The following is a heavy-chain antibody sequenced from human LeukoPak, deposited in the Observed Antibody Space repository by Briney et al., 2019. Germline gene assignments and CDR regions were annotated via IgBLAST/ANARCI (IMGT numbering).Heavy chain of an antibody. V-gene: IGHV4-61*02. CDR2: IHTSGIT. CDR1: GGSISSGSFY. CDR3: ARDADLRAMLDAFDI. D-gene: IGHD2-8*01. Sequence: PSQTLSLTCTVSGGSISSGSFYWTWIRQPAGKRLEWIGRIHTSGITNYNPSFESRVTMTTDTSTSTAYMELRSLRSDDTAVYYCARDADLRAMLDAFDIWGQGTMVTVSS. J-gene: IGHJ3*02.